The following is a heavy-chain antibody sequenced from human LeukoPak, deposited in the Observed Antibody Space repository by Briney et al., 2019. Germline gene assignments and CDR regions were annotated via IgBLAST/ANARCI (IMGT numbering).Heavy chain of an antibody. D-gene: IGHD2-15*01. Sequence: GGSLRLSCSASGFTFSSYAMHCVAQAPGKGLEYVSAISSNGGSTYYADSVKGRFTISRDNSKNTLYLQMSSLRAEDTAVYYCVKDPGRDYYYYGMDVWGKGTTVTVSS. CDR1: GFTFSSYA. V-gene: IGHV3-64D*06. J-gene: IGHJ6*04. CDR2: ISSNGGST. CDR3: VKDPGRDYYYYGMDV.